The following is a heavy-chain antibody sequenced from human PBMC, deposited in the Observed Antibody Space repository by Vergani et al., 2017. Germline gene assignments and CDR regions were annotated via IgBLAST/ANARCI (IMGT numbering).Heavy chain of an antibody. CDR3: ARGLSYSGNEGWWFDP. CDR2: IIPIFGTA. CDR1: GGTFSSYA. D-gene: IGHD1-26*01. V-gene: IGHV1-69*01. J-gene: IGHJ5*02. Sequence: QVQLVQSGAEVKKPGSSVKVSCKASGGTFSSYAISWVRQAPGQGLEWMGGIIPIFGTANYAQKFQGRVTMTADESTSTAYMELSSLRSEDTAVYYCARGLSYSGNEGWWFDPWGQGTLVTVSS.